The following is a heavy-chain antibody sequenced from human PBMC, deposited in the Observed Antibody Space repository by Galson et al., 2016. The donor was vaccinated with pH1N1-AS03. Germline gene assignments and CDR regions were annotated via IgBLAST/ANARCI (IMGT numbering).Heavy chain of an antibody. V-gene: IGHV3-23*01. J-gene: IGHJ4*02. CDR2: VSGSGFGT. CDR1: GFTFTKSA. CDR3: ATRKGDHDGPEE. Sequence: SLRLSCATSGFTFTKSAMSWVRQAPGKGLEWVSSVSGSGFGTFYSDSVKGRFTISRDNSKNTLYLQMNSLRADDSAVYFCATRKGDHDGPEEWGQGTLVTVSS. D-gene: IGHD1-14*01.